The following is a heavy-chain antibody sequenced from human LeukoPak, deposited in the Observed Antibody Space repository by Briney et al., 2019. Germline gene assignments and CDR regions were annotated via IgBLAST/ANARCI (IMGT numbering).Heavy chain of an antibody. V-gene: IGHV3-20*01. D-gene: IGHD1-26*01. CDR3: ARGRYSGSWFDY. Sequence: GGSLRLSCAASGFTFDDYGMSWVRQAPGKGLDWVSGINWNGGSTGYADSVKGRFTISRDNAKNSLYLQMNSLRAEDTALYHCARGRYSGSWFDYWGQGTLVTVSS. CDR1: GFTFDDYG. CDR2: INWNGGST. J-gene: IGHJ4*02.